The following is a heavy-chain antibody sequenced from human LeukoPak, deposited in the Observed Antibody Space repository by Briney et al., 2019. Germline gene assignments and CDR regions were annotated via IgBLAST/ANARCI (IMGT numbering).Heavy chain of an antibody. V-gene: IGHV3-23*01. J-gene: IGHJ4*02. CDR3: TTDPAVTRSWVPGGY. D-gene: IGHD4-17*01. CDR1: GFTFSSYA. Sequence: GGSLRLSCAASGFTFSSYAMSWVRQAPGKGLEWVSAISGSGGSTYYADSVKGRFTISRDNSKNTLYLQMNSLKTEDTAVYYCTTDPAVTRSWVPGGYWGQGTLVTVSS. CDR2: ISGSGGST.